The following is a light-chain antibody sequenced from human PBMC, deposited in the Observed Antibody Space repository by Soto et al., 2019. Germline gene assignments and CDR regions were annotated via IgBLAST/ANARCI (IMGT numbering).Light chain of an antibody. Sequence: EIVLTQSPATLSLSPGERATLSCRTSQSVSNYLAWYQQKPGQAPRLLIYDASNRATGIPARFSGSGSGTDFTLTISSLEPEDFALYYCQQYGSSPWTFGQGTKVDIK. CDR2: DAS. CDR3: QQYGSSPWT. V-gene: IGKV3-11*01. J-gene: IGKJ1*01. CDR1: QSVSNY.